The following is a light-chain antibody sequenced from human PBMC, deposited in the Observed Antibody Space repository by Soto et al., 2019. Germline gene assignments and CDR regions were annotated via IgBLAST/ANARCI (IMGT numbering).Light chain of an antibody. CDR3: QSYDSTTVV. CDR1: SGGIASNY. V-gene: IGLV6-57*04. Sequence: NFMLTQPHSVSESPGTTVTISCTRSSGGIASNYVQWYQQRPGSAPTTVIYKDNQRPSGVPARFSGSTDGSSNSASLTISGLQTEDEADYYCQSYDSTTVVFGGGTKLTVL. J-gene: IGLJ2*01. CDR2: KDN.